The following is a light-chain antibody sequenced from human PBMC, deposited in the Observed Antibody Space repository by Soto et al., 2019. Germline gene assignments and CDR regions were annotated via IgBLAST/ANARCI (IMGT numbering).Light chain of an antibody. CDR3: QQYNWWPLT. V-gene: IGKV3D-15*01. J-gene: IGKJ3*01. CDR1: QSVSSN. CDR2: GAS. Sequence: EILMTQSPATLSVSPGERATLSCRASQSVSSNLAWYQQKPGQAPRLLIYGASTRATGIPARLSGSGSGTEFTLTISSLQSEDFAVYYCQQYNWWPLTFGPGTKVDFK.